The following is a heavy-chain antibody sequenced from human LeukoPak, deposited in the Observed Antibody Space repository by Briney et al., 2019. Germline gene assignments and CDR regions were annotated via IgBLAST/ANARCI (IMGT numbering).Heavy chain of an antibody. CDR1: GFTFSIYW. CDR2: IIGDGSRT. V-gene: IGHV3-74*01. CDR3: AARPPVIVAGPFDY. Sequence: GGSLRLSCAASGFTFSIYWMHWVHQAPGKGLVWVSHIIGDGSRTSNADSVKGRFTVSRDNAKNTLYLQMTSLRAEDTAVYFCAARPPVIVAGPFDYWGQGILVTVSS. D-gene: IGHD5-12*01. J-gene: IGHJ4*02.